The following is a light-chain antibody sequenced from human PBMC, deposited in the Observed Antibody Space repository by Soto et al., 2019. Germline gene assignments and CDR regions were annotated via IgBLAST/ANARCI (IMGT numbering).Light chain of an antibody. CDR2: DAS. Sequence: DIQMTQSPSTLSASVGDTVTITCRASQTISGWLAWYQPRPGKAPNLLIFDASTLESGVPSRFSGSGSGTTFTLTISSLQSDDFATYYCLQYNGYYRTFGQGAKVDIK. CDR3: LQYNGYYRT. CDR1: QTISGW. J-gene: IGKJ1*01. V-gene: IGKV1-5*01.